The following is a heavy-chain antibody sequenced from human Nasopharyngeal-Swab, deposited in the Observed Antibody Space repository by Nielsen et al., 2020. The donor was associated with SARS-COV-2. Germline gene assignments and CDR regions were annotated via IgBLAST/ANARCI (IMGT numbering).Heavy chain of an antibody. D-gene: IGHD3-10*01. CDR2: IYYSGST. CDR3: ARDTGYYYGSGSYSQYDYYGMDV. CDR1: GGSISSYY. V-gene: IGHV4-59*01. Sequence: SETLSLTCTVSGGSISSYYWSWIRQPPGKGLEWIGYIYYSGSTNYNPSLKSRVTISVDTSKNQFSLKLSSVTAADTAVYYRARDTGYYYGSGSYSQYDYYGMDVWGQGTTVTVSS. J-gene: IGHJ6*02.